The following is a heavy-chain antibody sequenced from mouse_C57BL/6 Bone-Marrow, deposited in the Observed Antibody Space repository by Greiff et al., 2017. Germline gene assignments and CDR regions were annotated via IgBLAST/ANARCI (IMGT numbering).Heavy chain of an antibody. CDR3: AGAADYGSSYICYCDV. Sequence: QVPLQQPGPELVKPGASVKLSCKASGYTFTSYEINWVKQRPGQGLEWIGWIYPRDGSTTYNEEFKGKATLTVDTSSSTAYMELSSLTSEDSAVYFVAGAADYGSSYICYCDVWFSGTAITVTS. V-gene: IGHV1-85*01. J-gene: IGHJ1*01. CDR2: IYPRDGST. D-gene: IGHD1-1*01. CDR1: GYTFTSYE.